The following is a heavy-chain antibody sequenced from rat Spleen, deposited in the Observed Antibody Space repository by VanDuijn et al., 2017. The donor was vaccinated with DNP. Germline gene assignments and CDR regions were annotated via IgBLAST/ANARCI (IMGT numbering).Heavy chain of an antibody. CDR1: GFSITSHY. J-gene: IGHJ2*01. CDR3: ARWSDYFDY. CDR2: INNAGVT. D-gene: IGHD4-2*01. V-gene: IGHV3-3*01. Sequence: EVQLQESGPGLVKPSQSLSLTCSVTGFSITSHYWGWIRKFPGNKLEWMGYINNAGVTNYNPSLKGRGSITRDTSKNQFFLQVNSVTTEDTATYYCARWSDYFDYWGQGVMVTVSS.